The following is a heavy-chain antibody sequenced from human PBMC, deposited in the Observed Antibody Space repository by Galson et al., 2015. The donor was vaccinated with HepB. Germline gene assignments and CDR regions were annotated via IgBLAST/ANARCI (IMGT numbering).Heavy chain of an antibody. CDR1: GFTFSSYA. CDR3: ARDRGVLGPALQI. V-gene: IGHV3-30*04. D-gene: IGHD2-15*01. Sequence: SLRLSCAASGFTFSSYAMHWVRQAPGKGLEWVAVISYDGSNKYYADSVKGRFTISRDNSKNTLYLQMNSLRAEDTAVYYSARDRGVLGPALQIWGQGTLVTVSS. CDR2: ISYDGSNK. J-gene: IGHJ1*01.